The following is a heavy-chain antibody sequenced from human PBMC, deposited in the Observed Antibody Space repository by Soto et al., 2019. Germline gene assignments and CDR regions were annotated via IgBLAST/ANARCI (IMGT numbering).Heavy chain of an antibody. J-gene: IGHJ5*02. V-gene: IGHV1-18*04. CDR1: GYTFSNYC. CDR2: ISAYNGNT. D-gene: IGHD2-2*01. CDR3: ARDSCSITNCYYHWFDP. Sequence: ASVKVSCKASGYTFSNYCISWVRQAPGQRLEWMGWISAYNGNTNYPQNFQGRVTMTTDTSTSTAYMELRSLRSDDTAVYYCARDSCSITNCYYHWFDPWGQGTLVTV.